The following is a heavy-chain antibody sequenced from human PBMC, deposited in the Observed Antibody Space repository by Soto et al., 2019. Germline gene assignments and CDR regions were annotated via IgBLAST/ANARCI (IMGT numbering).Heavy chain of an antibody. CDR2: IYNSGSINHP. CDR1: GGAISSYY. V-gene: IGHV4-59*01. CDR3: AREVRRIFGVIIRTYGMDV. D-gene: IGHD3-3*02. Sequence: SETLSLTCTVSGGAISSYYWGWIRQPPGKGLEWIGHIYNSGSINHPNYNPSFKSRVTISLDTPKNQFSLKLSSVTAADTAVYYCAREVRRIFGVIIRTYGMDVWGQGTTVTVSS. J-gene: IGHJ6*01.